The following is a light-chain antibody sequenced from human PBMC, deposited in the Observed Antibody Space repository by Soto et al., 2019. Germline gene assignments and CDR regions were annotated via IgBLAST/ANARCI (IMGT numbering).Light chain of an antibody. CDR1: QSISSW. Sequence: DIQMTQSPSTLSAYVGDRVTITCRASQSISSWLAWYQQKPGKAPKLLIYKASSLEGGVPSRFSGSGSGTEFTLTISSLQAEDFATYYSQQYNSWPLTFGGGTKVEIK. CDR3: QQYNSWPLT. CDR2: KAS. V-gene: IGKV1-5*03. J-gene: IGKJ4*01.